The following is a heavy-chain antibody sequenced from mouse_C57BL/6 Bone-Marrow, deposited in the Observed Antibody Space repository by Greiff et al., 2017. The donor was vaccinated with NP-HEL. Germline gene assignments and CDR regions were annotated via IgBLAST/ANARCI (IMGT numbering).Heavy chain of an antibody. Sequence: VQLKQSGAELVRPGASVKLSCTASGFNIKDDYMHWVKQRPEQGLEWIGWIDPENGDTDYASKFQGKATITADTSSNTAYLQLSSLTSEDTAVYYCTTGGSSLYWYFDVWGTGTTVTVSS. CDR3: TTGGSSLYWYFDV. CDR2: IDPENGDT. J-gene: IGHJ1*03. D-gene: IGHD1-1*01. V-gene: IGHV14-4*01. CDR1: GFNIKDDY.